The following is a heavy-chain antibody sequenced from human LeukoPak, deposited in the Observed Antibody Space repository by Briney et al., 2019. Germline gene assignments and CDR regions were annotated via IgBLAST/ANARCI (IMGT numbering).Heavy chain of an antibody. CDR1: GGSISSSSYY. CDR2: IYYSGST. Sequence: TSETLSLTCTVSGGSISSSSYYWGWIRQPPGKGLEWIGSIYYSGSTYYNPSLKSRVTISVDTSKNQFSLKLSSVTAADTAVYYCAREGNWSGHHEFDYWGQGTLVTVSS. V-gene: IGHV4-39*02. D-gene: IGHD3-3*01. J-gene: IGHJ4*02. CDR3: AREGNWSGHHEFDY.